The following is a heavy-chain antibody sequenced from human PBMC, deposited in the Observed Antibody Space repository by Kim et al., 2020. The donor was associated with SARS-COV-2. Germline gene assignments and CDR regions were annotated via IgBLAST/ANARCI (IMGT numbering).Heavy chain of an antibody. CDR1: GGSISSSSYY. V-gene: IGHV4-39*01. CDR2: IYYSGST. D-gene: IGHD3-22*01. CDR3: ARHDDSSGHL. Sequence: SETLSLTCTVSGGSISSSSYYWGWIRQPPGKGLEWIGSIYYSGSTYYNPSLKSRVTISVDTSKNQFSLKLSPVTAADTAVYYCARHDDSSGHLWGQGTLVTVSS. J-gene: IGHJ5*02.